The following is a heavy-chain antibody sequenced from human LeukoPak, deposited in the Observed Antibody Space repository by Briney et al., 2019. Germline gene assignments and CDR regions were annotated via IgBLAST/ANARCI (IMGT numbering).Heavy chain of an antibody. J-gene: IGHJ4*02. CDR2: ISSGGGTT. V-gene: IGHV3-23*01. CDR1: GFTFSSHA. D-gene: IGHD3-10*02. Sequence: GGSLRLSCAASGFTFSSHAMSWVRQAPGKGLEWVSRISSGGGTTDYTDSVKGRFTISRGTSKNTLYLQMNSLRAEDTAVYYCAKDRSCSEYLDYWGQGTLVTVSS. CDR3: AKDRSCSEYLDY.